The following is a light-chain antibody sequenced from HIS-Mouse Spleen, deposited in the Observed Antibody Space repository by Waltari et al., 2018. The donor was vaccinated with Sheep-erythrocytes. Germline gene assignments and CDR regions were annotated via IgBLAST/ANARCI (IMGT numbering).Light chain of an antibody. J-gene: IGLJ3*02. CDR2: DVS. Sequence: QSALTQPAFVSGSPGQSITISCTGTSSDVGGYNYVSRYQQHPGKAPKLMMYDVSNRPSVVSNRFSGSKSGNTASLTISGLQAEDEADYYCSSYTSSSTWVFGGGTELTVL. V-gene: IGLV2-14*03. CDR1: SSDVGGYNY. CDR3: SSYTSSSTWV.